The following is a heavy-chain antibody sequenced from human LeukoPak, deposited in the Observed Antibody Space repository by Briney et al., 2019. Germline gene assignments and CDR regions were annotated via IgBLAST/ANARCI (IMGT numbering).Heavy chain of an antibody. J-gene: IGHJ4*02. CDR1: GFTFSSYS. V-gene: IGHV3-21*06. CDR2: ISSSSSYI. Sequence: GGSLRLSCAASGFTFSSYSMNWVRQAPGKGLEWVSSISSSSSYIYYADSVKGRFTISRDSAKNSLYLQMNSLRAEDTAVYYCARGAVYDSSGYRFFDYWGQGTLVTVSS. D-gene: IGHD3-22*01. CDR3: ARGAVYDSSGYRFFDY.